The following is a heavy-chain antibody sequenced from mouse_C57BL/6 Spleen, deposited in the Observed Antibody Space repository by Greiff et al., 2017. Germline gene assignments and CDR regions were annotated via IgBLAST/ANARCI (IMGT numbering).Heavy chain of an antibody. J-gene: IGHJ2*01. CDR2: INPSTGGT. V-gene: IGHV1-42*01. CDR3: ARSLPPDC. D-gene: IGHD6-5*01. Sequence: EVQLQQSGPELVKPGASVKISCKASGYSFTGYYMNWVKQSPEKSLEWIGEINPSTGGTTYNQKFKAKATLTVDKSSSTAYMQLKSLTSEDSAVYYCARSLPPDCWGQGTTLTVSS. CDR1: GYSFTGYY.